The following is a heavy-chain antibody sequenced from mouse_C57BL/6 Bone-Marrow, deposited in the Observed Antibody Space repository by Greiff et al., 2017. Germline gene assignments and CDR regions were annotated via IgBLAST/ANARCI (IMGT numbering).Heavy chain of an antibody. J-gene: IGHJ4*01. D-gene: IGHD2-4*01. V-gene: IGHV2-3*01. Sequence: VQLQQSGPGLVAPSQSLSITCTVSGFSLTSYGVSWVRQPPGKGLEWLGVIWGDGSTTYHSALISRLSISKDNSKSHVFLKLNSLQTDDTATYYCANYYDYDWGYAMDYWGQGTSVTVSS. CDR2: IWGDGST. CDR3: ANYYDYDWGYAMDY. CDR1: GFSLTSYG.